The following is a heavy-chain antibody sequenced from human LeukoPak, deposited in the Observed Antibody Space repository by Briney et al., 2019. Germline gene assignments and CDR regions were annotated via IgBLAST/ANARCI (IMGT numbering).Heavy chain of an antibody. CDR1: GYSFTSYW. J-gene: IGHJ4*02. V-gene: IGHV5-51*01. Sequence: GESLKISCKGSGYSFTSYWIGWVRQMPGKGLEWMGIIYPGDSDTRYSPSFQGQVTISADKSISTAYLQWSSLKASDTAKYYCARHVDCSSTSCSTVDYWGQGTLVTVSS. CDR2: IYPGDSDT. D-gene: IGHD2-2*01. CDR3: ARHVDCSSTSCSTVDY.